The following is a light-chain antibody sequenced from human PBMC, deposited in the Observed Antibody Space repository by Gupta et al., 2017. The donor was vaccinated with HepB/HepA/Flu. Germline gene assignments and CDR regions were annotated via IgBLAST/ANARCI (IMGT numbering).Light chain of an antibody. CDR2: DSS. CDR1: QSVSHY. J-gene: IGKJ4*01. V-gene: IGKV3-11*01. CDR3: QQRGDWPLT. Sequence: EIVLTQSPATLSLSPGERATLSCRASQSVSHYLAWYQQRPGQAPRLLIYDSSKGATGVPARLSGSGSGTDFTLTISGLEPEDSAIYFCQQRGDWPLTFGGGTKVEIK.